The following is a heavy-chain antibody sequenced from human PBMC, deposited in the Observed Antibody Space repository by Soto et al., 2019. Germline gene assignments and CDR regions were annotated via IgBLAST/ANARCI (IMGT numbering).Heavy chain of an antibody. CDR2: IIPIFGTA. V-gene: IGHV1-69*13. Sequence: SVKVSCKASGGTFSSYAISWVRQAPGQGLEWMGCIIPIFGTANYAQKFKGRVTITADESTSTAYMELSSLRSEDTAVYYCARIESFGSLNWFDPGGQGTLVTVSS. J-gene: IGHJ5*02. CDR1: GGTFSSYA. D-gene: IGHD5-18*01. CDR3: ARIESFGSLNWFDP.